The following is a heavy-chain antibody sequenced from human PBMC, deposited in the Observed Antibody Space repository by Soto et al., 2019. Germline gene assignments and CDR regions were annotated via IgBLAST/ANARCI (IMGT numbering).Heavy chain of an antibody. J-gene: IGHJ4*02. Sequence: QVQLVQSGPEVKKPGASVKVSCKVSGYTITELSIHWVRQDPEKGLEWMGGYDPEKCEKVYTQRFQGRVTMTEDSSTDTASMELGSLRSDDTAVYYCATGDRGRYYDCDYWGQGTLVTVSS. CDR2: YDPEKCEK. D-gene: IGHD1-26*01. CDR3: ATGDRGRYYDCDY. CDR1: GYTITELS. V-gene: IGHV1-24*01.